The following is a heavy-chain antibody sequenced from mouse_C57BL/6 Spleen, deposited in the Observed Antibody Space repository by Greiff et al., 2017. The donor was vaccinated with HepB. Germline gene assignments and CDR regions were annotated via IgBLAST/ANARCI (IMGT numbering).Heavy chain of an antibody. J-gene: IGHJ2*01. CDR3: ARGYYGNYVGYFDD. V-gene: IGHV1-18*01. D-gene: IGHD2-1*01. CDR1: GYTFTDYN. Sequence: EVQLQQSGPELVKPGASVKIPCKASGYTFTDYNMDWVKQSHGKSLEWIGNINPNNGGTIYNQKFKGKATLTVDKSSSTAYMELRSLTSEDTAVYYCARGYYGNYVGYFDDWGQGTTLTVSS. CDR2: INPNNGGT.